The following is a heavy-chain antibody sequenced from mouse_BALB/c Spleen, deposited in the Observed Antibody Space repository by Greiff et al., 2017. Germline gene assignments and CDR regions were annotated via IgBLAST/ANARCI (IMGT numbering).Heavy chain of an antibody. CDR2: IWGDGST. CDR3: ARDEDYDYDEGFAY. CDR1: GFSLTGSG. J-gene: IGHJ3*01. V-gene: IGHV2-6-7*01. D-gene: IGHD2-4*01. Sequence: VKVVESGPGLVAPSQSLSITCTVSGFSLTGSGVNWVRQPPGKGLEWLGMIWGDGSTDYNSALKSRLSISKDNSKSQVFLKMNSLQTDDTARYYCARDEDYDYDEGFAYWGQGTLVTVSA.